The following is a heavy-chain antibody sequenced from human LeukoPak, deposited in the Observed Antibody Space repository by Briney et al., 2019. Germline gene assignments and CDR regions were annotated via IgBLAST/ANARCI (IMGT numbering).Heavy chain of an antibody. J-gene: IGHJ5*02. CDR2: IYYSGST. CDR1: GGSIRSAGYY. CDR3: ARGGIVVVVAALDP. V-gene: IGHV4-31*11. Sequence: SQTLSLTCAVSGGSIRSAGYYWSWIRQHPGTGLEWIGYIYYSGSTSYNPSLRRRVTISVDTSWSQFSLNLSSVTAADTAVYYCARGGIVVVVAALDPWGQGTLVTVSS. D-gene: IGHD2-15*01.